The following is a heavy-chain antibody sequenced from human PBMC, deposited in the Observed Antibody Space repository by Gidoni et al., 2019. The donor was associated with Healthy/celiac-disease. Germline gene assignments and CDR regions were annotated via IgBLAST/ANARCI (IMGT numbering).Heavy chain of an antibody. D-gene: IGHD2-8*01. CDR1: GFPGSGAS. CDR2: ICYHGRNQ. J-gene: IGHJ3*02. Sequence: QVQLVESGGGVVQPGRSLRLACAASGFPGSGASLHCVRQAHGKGLEWVAVICYHGRNQYYDHSVKGRFTIARDNSKNTLFLQMNSLRAEDTSVYYCVRDVLIVYADHSDAFDIWGQGTMVTVSS. CDR3: VRDVLIVYADHSDAFDI. V-gene: IGHV3-33*01.